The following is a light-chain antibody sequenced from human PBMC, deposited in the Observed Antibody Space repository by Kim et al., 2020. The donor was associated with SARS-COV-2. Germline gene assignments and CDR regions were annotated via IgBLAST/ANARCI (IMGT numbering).Light chain of an antibody. J-gene: IGLJ2*01. CDR2: DVS. CDR3: SSYTSSTTLV. CDR1: SRAVGGYNY. Sequence: GQSFTLSCTGTSRAVGGYNYVSWYQQHPGKAPKLMIYDVSNRPSGVSNRFSGSKSGNTASLTISGLQAEDEADYYCSSYTSSTTLVFGGGTKLTVL. V-gene: IGLV2-14*03.